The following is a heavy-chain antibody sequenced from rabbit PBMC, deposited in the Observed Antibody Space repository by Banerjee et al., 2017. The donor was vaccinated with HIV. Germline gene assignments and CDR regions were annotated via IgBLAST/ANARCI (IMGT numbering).Heavy chain of an antibody. CDR3: ARGPMGSSGTLTDYGMDL. D-gene: IGHD1-1*01. Sequence: QQQLEESGGGLVKPGGTLTLTCKASGIDFSSYYYMCWVRQAPGKGLEWIACIYTGSSGSTDYASWAKGRFTISKTSSTTVTLQMTSLTAADTATYFCARGPMGSSGTLTDYGMDLWGPGTLVTVS. J-gene: IGHJ6*01. CDR1: GIDFSSYYY. V-gene: IGHV1S45*01. CDR2: IYTGSSGST.